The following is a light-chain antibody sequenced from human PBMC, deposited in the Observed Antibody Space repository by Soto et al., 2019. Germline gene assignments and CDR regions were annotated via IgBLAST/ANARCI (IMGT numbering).Light chain of an antibody. V-gene: IGKV1-33*01. J-gene: IGKJ5*01. CDR2: DAS. CDR3: QQYADLPIT. Sequence: DIQMTQSPSSLSASVGDRVTITCQASQDIDKFLNWYQQKPGKAPKLLIDDASNLQTGFPSRFSGSGSGTHFILTIGSLRPEDVAIYYCQQYADLPITFGQGTRLEIK. CDR1: QDIDKF.